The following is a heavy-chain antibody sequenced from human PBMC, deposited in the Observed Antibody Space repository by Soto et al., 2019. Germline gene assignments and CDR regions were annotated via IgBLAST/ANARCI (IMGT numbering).Heavy chain of an antibody. Sequence: QVQPQESGPGLVKPSQTLSLTCTVSGGSISSGGYYWSWIRQHPGKGPEGIGYTYYSGSTYYNPSLKSRVTISVDTSKNQFALKLSAVTAADTAVYYCARDITRGWFDYWGQGTLVTVSS. CDR3: ARDITRGWFDY. CDR1: GGSISSGGYY. CDR2: TYYSGST. J-gene: IGHJ4*02. D-gene: IGHD3-3*01. V-gene: IGHV4-31*03.